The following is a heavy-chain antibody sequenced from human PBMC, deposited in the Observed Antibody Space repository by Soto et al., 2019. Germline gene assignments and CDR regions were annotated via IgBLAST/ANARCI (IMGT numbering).Heavy chain of an antibody. CDR3: ASTEDFFDY. J-gene: IGHJ4*02. Sequence: QVQLQESAPGLVKPSQTLSLTCSVSGVSLTSGTYYWSCIRQHPGKGLEWIGYIFYSGSTDYNPSLKSRVNISVDTSKNRFSLKLSSVTAADTAVYYCASTEDFFDYWGQGTLVTVSS. CDR1: GVSLTSGTYY. CDR2: IFYSGST. V-gene: IGHV4-31*03.